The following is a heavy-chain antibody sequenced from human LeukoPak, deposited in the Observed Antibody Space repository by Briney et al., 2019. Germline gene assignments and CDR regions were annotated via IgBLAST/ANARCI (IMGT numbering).Heavy chain of an antibody. J-gene: IGHJ4*02. Sequence: ASVKVSCKASGYTFTSYYMHWVRQAPGQGLEWMGIINPSGGSTSYEQKFQGRVTMTRDTSTSTVYMELSSLRSEDTVVYYCARALDLELFVYWGQGTLVTVSS. CDR2: INPSGGST. CDR3: ARALDLELFVY. CDR1: GYTFTSYY. D-gene: IGHD1-26*01. V-gene: IGHV1-46*01.